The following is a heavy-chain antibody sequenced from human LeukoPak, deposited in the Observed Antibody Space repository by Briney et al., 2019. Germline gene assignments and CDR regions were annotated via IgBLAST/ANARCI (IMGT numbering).Heavy chain of an antibody. CDR2: INPNSGGT. Sequence: ASVKVSCKASGYTFTGYYMHWVRQAPGQGLEWMGWINPNSGGTNYAQKFQGRVTMTRDTSISTAYMELSRLRSDDTAVYYCASQTSRIVGAPDYWGQGTLVTVSS. D-gene: IGHD1-26*01. CDR1: GYTFTGYY. CDR3: ASQTSRIVGAPDY. V-gene: IGHV1-2*02. J-gene: IGHJ4*02.